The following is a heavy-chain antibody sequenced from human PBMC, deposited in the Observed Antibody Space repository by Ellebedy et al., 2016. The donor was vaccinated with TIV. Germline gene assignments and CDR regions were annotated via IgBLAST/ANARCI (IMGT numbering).Heavy chain of an antibody. J-gene: IGHJ2*01. D-gene: IGHD6-19*01. CDR2: ISGGDTTT. Sequence: GESLKISCAASGFTFRSYSMNWVRQAQGKGLEWVSYISGGDTTTYYADSVKGRFTISRDNAKNSLYLQMNSLRDEDTAVYYCERDMAVVATYWYFELWGRGTRFTVSS. V-gene: IGHV3-48*02. CDR3: ERDMAVVATYWYFEL. CDR1: GFTFRSYS.